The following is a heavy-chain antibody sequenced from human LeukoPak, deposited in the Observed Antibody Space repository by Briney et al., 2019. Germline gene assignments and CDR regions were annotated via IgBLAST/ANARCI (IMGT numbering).Heavy chain of an antibody. CDR2: IYYSGST. CDR1: GGSISSYY. CDR3: AAAADFGYFDY. Sequence: PSETLSLTCTVSGGSISSYYWSWIRQPPGKGLEWIGYIYYSGSTNYNLSLKSRVTISVDTSKNQFSLKLSSVTAADTAVYYCAAAADFGYFDYWGQGTLVTVSS. J-gene: IGHJ4*02. D-gene: IGHD6-13*01. V-gene: IGHV4-59*01.